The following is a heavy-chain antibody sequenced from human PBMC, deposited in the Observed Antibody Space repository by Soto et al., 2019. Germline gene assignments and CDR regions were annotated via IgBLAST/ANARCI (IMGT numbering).Heavy chain of an antibody. CDR2: ITSDTATI. Sequence: EVQLVESGGGLVQPGGSLRLSCAASGFTFNIYSMNWVRQAPGKGLEWVSYITSDTATIHYADSVRGRFTISRDNAKNSLYLQMNSLRDEDMAAYYCARSVAGHFDYWGQGTLVAVSS. CDR3: ARSVAGHFDY. CDR1: GFTFNIYS. J-gene: IGHJ4*02. D-gene: IGHD6-19*01. V-gene: IGHV3-48*02.